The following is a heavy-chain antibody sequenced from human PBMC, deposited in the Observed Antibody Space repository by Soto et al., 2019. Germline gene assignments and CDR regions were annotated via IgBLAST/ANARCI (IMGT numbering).Heavy chain of an antibody. Sequence: SVKVSCKASGGTFSSYTISWVRQAPGQGLEWMGRIIPILGIANYAQKFQGRVTITADKSTSTAYMELSSLRSEDTAVYYCARGYGGPIGWFDPWGQGTLVTVSS. CDR3: ARGYGGPIGWFDP. V-gene: IGHV1-69*02. CDR2: IIPILGIA. D-gene: IGHD3-16*01. J-gene: IGHJ5*02. CDR1: GGTFSSYT.